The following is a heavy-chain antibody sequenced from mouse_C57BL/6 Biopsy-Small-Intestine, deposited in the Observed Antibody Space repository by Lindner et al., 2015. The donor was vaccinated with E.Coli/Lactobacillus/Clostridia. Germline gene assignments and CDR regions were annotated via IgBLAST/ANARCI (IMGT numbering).Heavy chain of an antibody. Sequence: VQLQESGPELVKPGASVKMSCKASGYTFTNYFMHWVKQKPGQGLEWIGYIDPYNDGTKYNEKFKGKATLTSDKSSSTAYMELSSLTSEDSAVYYCARAYYSNYGYFDVWGAGPTVTVSS. J-gene: IGHJ1*01. D-gene: IGHD2-5*01. CDR2: IDPYNDGT. CDR1: GYTFTNYF. CDR3: ARAYYSNYGYFDV. V-gene: IGHV1-14*01.